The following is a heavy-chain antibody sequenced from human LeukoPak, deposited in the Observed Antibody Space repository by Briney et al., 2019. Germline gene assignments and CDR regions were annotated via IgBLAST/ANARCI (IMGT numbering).Heavy chain of an antibody. CDR2: IYYSGST. CDR1: GGSISSYY. D-gene: IGHD4-17*01. V-gene: IGHV4-59*01. Sequence: PSETLSLTCTVSGGSISSYYWSWIRQPPGKGLEWIGYIYYSGSTNYNPSLKSRVTISVDTSKNQFSLKLSSVTAADTAVYYCARASGEGFRFDPWGQEPWSPSPQ. J-gene: IGHJ5*02. CDR3: ARASGEGFRFDP.